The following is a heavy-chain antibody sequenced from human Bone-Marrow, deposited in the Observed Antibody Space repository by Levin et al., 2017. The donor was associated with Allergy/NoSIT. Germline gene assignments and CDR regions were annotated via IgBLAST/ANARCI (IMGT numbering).Heavy chain of an antibody. V-gene: IGHV3-30*02. J-gene: IGHJ4*02. CDR1: GFSFGTYA. D-gene: IGHD6-19*01. CDR2: ISYDGQSI. CDR3: AKSLGSGWTGIDN. Sequence: GESLKISCAASGFSFGTYAMNWVRQAPGKGLEWLAVISYDGQSIKYADSLRGRFTISRDNSRRMLSLQMNSLGIEDTAVYYCAKSLGSGWTGIDNWGQGTLVTVSS.